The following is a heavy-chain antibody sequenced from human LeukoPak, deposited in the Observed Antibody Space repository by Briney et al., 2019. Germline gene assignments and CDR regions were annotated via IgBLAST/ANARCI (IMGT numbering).Heavy chain of an antibody. CDR1: GGSISSGGYY. Sequence: SQTLSLTCTVSGGSISSGGYYWSWICQHPGKGLEWIGYIYYSGSTYYNPSLKSRVTISVDTSKNQFSLKLSSVTAADTAVYYCARGERGSSSTNWFDPWGQGTLVAVSS. D-gene: IGHD6-6*01. V-gene: IGHV4-31*03. CDR2: IYYSGST. CDR3: ARGERGSSSTNWFDP. J-gene: IGHJ5*02.